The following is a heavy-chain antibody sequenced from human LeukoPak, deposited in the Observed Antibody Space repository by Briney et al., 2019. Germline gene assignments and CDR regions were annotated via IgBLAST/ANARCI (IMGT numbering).Heavy chain of an antibody. Sequence: GKSLRLSCAASGFTFSSYAMHWVRQAPGKGLEWVAVISYDGSIKYYADSVKGRFTISRDNSKNTLYVQMNNLRAEDTAVYYCARAGSGYYDSSGYLPVDYWGQGTLVTVSS. V-gene: IGHV3-30*04. CDR3: ARAGSGYYDSSGYLPVDY. CDR2: ISYDGSIK. J-gene: IGHJ4*02. D-gene: IGHD3-22*01. CDR1: GFTFSSYA.